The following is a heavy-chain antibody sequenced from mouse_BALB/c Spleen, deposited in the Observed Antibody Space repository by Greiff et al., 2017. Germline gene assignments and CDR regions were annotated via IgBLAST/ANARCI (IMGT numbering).Heavy chain of an antibody. J-gene: IGHJ2*01. D-gene: IGHD2-1*01. CDR3: ARGDGNYVRY. CDR1: GFTFSSFG. V-gene: IGHV5-17*02. CDR2: ISSGSSTI. Sequence: VQLKESGGGLVQPGGSRKLSCAASGFTFSSFGMHWVRQAPEKGLEWVAYISSGSSTIYYADTVKGRFTISRDNPKNTLFLQMTSLRSEDTAMYYCARGDGNYVRYWGQGTTLTVSS.